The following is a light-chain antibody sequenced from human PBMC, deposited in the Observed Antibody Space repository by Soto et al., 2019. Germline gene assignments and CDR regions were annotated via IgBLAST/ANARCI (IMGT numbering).Light chain of an antibody. CDR2: AAS. J-gene: IGKJ1*01. V-gene: IGKV1-27*01. Sequence: DIQMTQSPSSLSASVGDRVTITCRASQGTSTYLVWYQQKPGKVPKLLIYAASTLQSGVPSRFSGSGSGPDFTLTISSLQPEDVATYYCQNYSGAPWTFGQGTKVEIK. CDR1: QGTSTY. CDR3: QNYSGAPWT.